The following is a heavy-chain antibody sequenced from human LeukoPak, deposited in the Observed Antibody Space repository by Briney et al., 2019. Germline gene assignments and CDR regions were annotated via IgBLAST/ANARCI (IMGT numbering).Heavy chain of an antibody. J-gene: IGHJ6*03. CDR2: INHSGST. CDR3: ARGYYGSGSHCCHMDV. D-gene: IGHD3-10*01. V-gene: IGHV4-34*01. Sequence: PSETLSLTCAVYGGSFSGYYWSWIRQPPGKGLEWIGEINHSGSTNYKSSLKSRVTISVDTSKNQFSVKLNSVTAADTAVYYCARGYYGSGSHCCHMDVWGKGTTITVS. CDR1: GGSFSGYY.